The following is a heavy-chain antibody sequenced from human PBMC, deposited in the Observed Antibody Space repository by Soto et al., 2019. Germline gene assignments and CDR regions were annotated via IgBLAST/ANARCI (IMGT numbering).Heavy chain of an antibody. V-gene: IGHV3-7*02. J-gene: IGHJ4*02. D-gene: IGHD6-19*01. CDR3: ARSVAGHFDY. CDR1: GFTFSTYT. CDR2: INPDGSDK. Sequence: PGGSLRLSCAASGFTFSTYTMSWVRQAPGKGLAWVANINPDGSDKCYVDSLKVRFTISRDNVENSLFLQMNSLRDEDTAEYFCARSVAGHFDYWGEGALITVTS.